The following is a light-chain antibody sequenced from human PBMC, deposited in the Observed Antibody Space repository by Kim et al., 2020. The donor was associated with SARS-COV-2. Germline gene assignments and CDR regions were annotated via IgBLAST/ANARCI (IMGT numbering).Light chain of an antibody. Sequence: SPGERATLSCRASPSVSNNLAWYQLKPGQAPRLLIYGASTRATGTPARFSGSGSGTDFTLTVSSLQSEDFAVYYCHQYNDWPPGDTFGQGTKLEI. J-gene: IGKJ2*01. CDR2: GAS. V-gene: IGKV3-15*01. CDR1: PSVSNN. CDR3: HQYNDWPPGDT.